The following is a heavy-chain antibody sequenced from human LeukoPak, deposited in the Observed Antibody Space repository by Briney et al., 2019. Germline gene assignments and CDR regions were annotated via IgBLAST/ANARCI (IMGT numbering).Heavy chain of an antibody. D-gene: IGHD5-18*01. CDR2: IIPIFGTA. Sequence: GASVKVSCKASGGTFSSYAISWVRQAPGQGLEWMGGIIPIFGTAHYAQKFQCRVTITADESTSAAYMELSSLRSEDTAVYYCARGTPDTTMVNYYYYYYMDVWGKGTTVTISS. V-gene: IGHV1-69*13. CDR1: GGTFSSYA. CDR3: ARGTPDTTMVNYYYYYYMDV. J-gene: IGHJ6*03.